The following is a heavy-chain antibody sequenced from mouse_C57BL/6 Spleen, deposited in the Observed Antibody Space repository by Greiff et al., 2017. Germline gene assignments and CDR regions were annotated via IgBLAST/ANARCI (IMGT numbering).Heavy chain of an antibody. V-gene: IGHV1-50*01. D-gene: IGHD1-1*01. J-gene: IGHJ1*03. CDR1: GYTFTSYW. Sequence: QVQLQQPGAELVKPGASVKLSCKASGYTFTSYWMQWVKQRPGQGLEWIGEIDPSDSYTNYNQKFKGKATLTVDTSSGTAYMQLSSLTSEDSAVYYCANYGSSSGYFDVWGTGTTVTVSS. CDR3: ANYGSSSGYFDV. CDR2: IDPSDSYT.